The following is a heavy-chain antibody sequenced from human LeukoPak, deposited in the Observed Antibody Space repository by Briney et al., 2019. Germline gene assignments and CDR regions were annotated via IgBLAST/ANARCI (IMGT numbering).Heavy chain of an antibody. CDR3: ARGLWFGEFLL. J-gene: IGHJ4*02. CDR1: GGSFSGYY. D-gene: IGHD3-10*01. V-gene: IGHV4-34*01. CDR2: INHSGST. Sequence: SETLSLTCAVYGGSFSGYYWSWIRQPPGKGLEWIGEINHSGSTNYNPSLKSRVTISVDTSKNQFSLKLSSVTAADTAVYYCARGLWFGEFLLWGQGTLGTVSS.